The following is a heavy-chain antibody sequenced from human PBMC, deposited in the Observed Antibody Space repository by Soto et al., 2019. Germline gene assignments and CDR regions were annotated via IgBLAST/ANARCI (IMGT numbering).Heavy chain of an antibody. CDR1: GYTFTCYS. V-gene: IGHV1-18*01. CDR3: ARKASGSPFDV. Sequence: GASVKVSCKASGYTFTCYSIFWARQAPGQGLEWMGWISPYNGQTDYAQKLQDRVTMTTDTSTTTAYMELRSLRSDDTAVYYCARKASGSPFDVWGQGTTVTVSS. CDR2: ISPYNGQT. J-gene: IGHJ6*02. D-gene: IGHD3-10*01.